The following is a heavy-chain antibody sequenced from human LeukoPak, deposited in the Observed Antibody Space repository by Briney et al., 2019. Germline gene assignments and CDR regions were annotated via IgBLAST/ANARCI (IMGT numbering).Heavy chain of an antibody. Sequence: PSETLSLTCTVSGGSISNYYWSWIRQPPGKGLEWIGYIYTSGSTNYNPSLKSRVTISIDTSKNQFSLKLSSVTAADTAVYSCAGHEFPTDGFDIWGQGTMVTVSS. CDR2: IYTSGST. CDR3: AGHEFPTDGFDI. CDR1: GGSISNYY. D-gene: IGHD2-21*01. V-gene: IGHV4-4*09. J-gene: IGHJ3*02.